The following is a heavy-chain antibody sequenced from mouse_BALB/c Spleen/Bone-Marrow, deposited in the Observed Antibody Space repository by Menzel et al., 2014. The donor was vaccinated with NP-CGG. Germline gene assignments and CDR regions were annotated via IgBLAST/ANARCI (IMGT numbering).Heavy chain of an antibody. CDR2: INPYNGGT. D-gene: IGHD1-1*01. CDR3: ARWDYYGYAMDY. J-gene: IGHJ4*01. Sequence: VHVKQSGPELVKPGASMKISCKASGYSFTGYTMNWVKQSHGKNLEWIGLINPYNGGTSYDQKLKGKATLTVDKSSSTAYMELLSLISEDSAVYYCARWDYYGYAMDYWGQGTSVTVSS. V-gene: IGHV1-18*01. CDR1: GYSFTGYT.